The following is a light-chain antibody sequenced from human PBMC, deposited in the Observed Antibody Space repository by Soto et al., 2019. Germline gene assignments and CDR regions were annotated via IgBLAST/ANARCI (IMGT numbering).Light chain of an antibody. CDR2: GAS. J-gene: IGKJ4*01. V-gene: IGKV3-20*01. CDR1: QSVTSSY. Sequence: EIVLTHSPGTLSLSPGERATLSCRASQSVTSSYLAWYQQKPGQAPRLLIYGASSRATGIPDRFSGSGSGTDFTLTISRLEPEDFAVYYCQQYRSSPLTFGGGTKVDIK. CDR3: QQYRSSPLT.